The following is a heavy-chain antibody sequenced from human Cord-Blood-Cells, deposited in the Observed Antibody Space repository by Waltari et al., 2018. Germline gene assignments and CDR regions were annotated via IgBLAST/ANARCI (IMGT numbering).Heavy chain of an antibody. CDR1: GGSIRRDY. J-gene: IGHJ4*02. CDR2: IYYSGST. Sequence: QVQLQESGPGLVKPSETLSLTCPVSGGSIRRDYRSWIRQPPGKGLEWIGYIYYSGSTNYNPSLKSRVTISVDTSKNQFSLKLSSVTAADTAVYYCARSNYDSSGYYDYWGQGTLVTVSS. CDR3: ARSNYDSSGYYDY. D-gene: IGHD3-22*01. V-gene: IGHV4-59*01.